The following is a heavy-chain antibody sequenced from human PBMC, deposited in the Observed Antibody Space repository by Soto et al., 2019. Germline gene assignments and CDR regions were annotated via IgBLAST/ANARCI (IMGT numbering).Heavy chain of an antibody. V-gene: IGHV5-10-1*01. CDR2: IDPSDSYT. D-gene: IGHD6-19*01. CDR3: ARRFEVAGADY. J-gene: IGHJ4*02. Sequence: SLKISCKGSGYSFNSYWINWVRQMPGKGLAWMGRIDPSDSYTNYSPSFQGRVTISADKSISTAYLQWSSLDASATAMYYCARRFEVAGADYWGQGSLVTVAS. CDR1: GYSFNSYW.